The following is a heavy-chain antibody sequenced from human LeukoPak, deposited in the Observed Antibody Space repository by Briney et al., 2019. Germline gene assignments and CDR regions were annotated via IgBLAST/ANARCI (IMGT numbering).Heavy chain of an antibody. D-gene: IGHD5-12*01. V-gene: IGHV6-1*01. CDR3: ARIGYDTPDVDY. Sequence: SQTLSLTCAIFGDSFSSNSAAWNWIRQSPSRGLEWLGRTYYRSKWYNDYAVSVKSRISINPDTSKNQFSLQLNSVTPEDTAVYYCARIGYDTPDVDYWGQGTLVTVSS. J-gene: IGHJ4*02. CDR2: TYYRSKWYN. CDR1: GDSFSSNSAA.